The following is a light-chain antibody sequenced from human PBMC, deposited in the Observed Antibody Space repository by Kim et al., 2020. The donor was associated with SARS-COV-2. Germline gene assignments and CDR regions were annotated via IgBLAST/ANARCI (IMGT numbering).Light chain of an antibody. CDR3: QQRSLT. J-gene: IGKJ4*01. CDR1: QSVSSY. CDR2: DAS. V-gene: IGKV3-11*01. Sequence: TLSLSPGERATLSCRASQSVSSYLAWYQQKPGQAPRLLIYDASNRATGIPARFSGSGSGTDFTLTISSLEPEDFAVYYCQQRSLTFGGGTKVDIK.